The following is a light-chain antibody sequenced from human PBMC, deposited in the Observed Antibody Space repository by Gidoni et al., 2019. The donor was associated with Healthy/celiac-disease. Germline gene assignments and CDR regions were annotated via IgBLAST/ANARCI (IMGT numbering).Light chain of an antibody. J-gene: IGLJ3*02. V-gene: IGLV1-51*01. CDR1: SSNIGNNY. Sequence: QSVLTQPPSVSAPPGEKVTIPCSGSSSNIGNNYVSWYQQLPGTAPKLLIYDNNKRPSGIPDRFSGSKSGTSATLGITGLQTGDEADYYCGTWDSSLRLGVFGGGTKLTVL. CDR3: GTWDSSLRLGV. CDR2: DNN.